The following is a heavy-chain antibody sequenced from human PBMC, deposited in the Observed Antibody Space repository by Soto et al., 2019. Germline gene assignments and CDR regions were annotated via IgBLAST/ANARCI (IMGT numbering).Heavy chain of an antibody. V-gene: IGHV4-39*01. CDR3: ARQQVGANYYYYMDV. J-gene: IGHJ6*03. Sequence: SETLSLTCTVSGGSISSSSYYWGWIRQPPGKGLEWIGSIYYSGSTYYNPSLKSRVTISVDTSKNQFSLKLSSVTAADTAVYYCARQQVGANYYYYMDVWGKGTTVTVSS. D-gene: IGHD1-26*01. CDR2: IYYSGST. CDR1: GGSISSSSYY.